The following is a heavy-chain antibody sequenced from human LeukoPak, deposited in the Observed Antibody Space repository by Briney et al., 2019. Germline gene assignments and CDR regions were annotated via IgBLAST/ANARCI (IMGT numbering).Heavy chain of an antibody. V-gene: IGHV1-69*06. CDR2: IIPIFGTA. J-gene: IGHJ6*03. CDR3: AREARMKLWSGVYYMDV. D-gene: IGHD5-18*01. CDR1: GYTFTGYY. Sequence: SVKVSCKASGYTFTGYYMHWVRQAPGQGLEWMGWIIPIFGTANYAQKFQGRVTITADKSTSTAHMELSSLRSEDTAVYYCAREARMKLWSGVYYMDVWGKGTTVTISS.